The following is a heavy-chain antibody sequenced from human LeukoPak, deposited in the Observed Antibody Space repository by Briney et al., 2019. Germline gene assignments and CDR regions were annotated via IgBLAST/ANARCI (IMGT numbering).Heavy chain of an antibody. CDR1: GFTFSSFD. D-gene: IGHD1-1*01. V-gene: IGHV3-13*01. CDR3: ARGPPRGKYYYMDV. Sequence: GGSLRLSCAASGFTFSSFDMHWVRQPTGQGLEWVSAIGTASDTYYPGSVEGRFTLSRDNAKNSLYLQMNSLTAGDTAVYYCARGPPRGKYYYMDVWGKGTTVTVSS. J-gene: IGHJ6*03. CDR2: IGTASDT.